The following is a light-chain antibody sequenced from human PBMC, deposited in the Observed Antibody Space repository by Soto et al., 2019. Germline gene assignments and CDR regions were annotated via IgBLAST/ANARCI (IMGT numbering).Light chain of an antibody. CDR2: TAS. J-gene: IGKJ3*01. Sequence: DLRLTQSPSSLSASVGDRVTITCQASQDIRSYLNWYQQKPGKAPKLLIYTASDLQTGVSSRFSGGGSGTHFSFTITNLQPEDVATYYCQQFDYLPFTFGPGTRVDIK. CDR1: QDIRSY. V-gene: IGKV1-33*01. CDR3: QQFDYLPFT.